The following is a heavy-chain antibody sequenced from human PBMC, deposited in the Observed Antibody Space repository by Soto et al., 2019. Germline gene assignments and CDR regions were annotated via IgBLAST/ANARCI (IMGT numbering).Heavy chain of an antibody. D-gene: IGHD2-8*01. Sequence: QVQLVQSGAEVKKPGSSVKVSCKASGGTFSSYAISWVRQAPGQGLEWMGGVIPIFGTTNYSQKLQGRVTITADESTSTVYMEVSSLRSEDTAVYYCAGGHCTNGVCELDYWGQGTRVTASS. J-gene: IGHJ4*02. V-gene: IGHV1-69*01. CDR2: VIPIFGTT. CDR3: AGGHCTNGVCELDY. CDR1: GGTFSSYA.